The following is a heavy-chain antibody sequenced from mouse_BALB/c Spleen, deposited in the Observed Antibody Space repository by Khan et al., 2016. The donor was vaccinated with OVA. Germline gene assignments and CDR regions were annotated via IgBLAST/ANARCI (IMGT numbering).Heavy chain of an antibody. Sequence: EVELVESGGDLVKPGGSLRLSCAASGFTFSTYGMSWVRQPPDKRLEWVATINSDGDYTYYPDTVKGRFTISRNNAENPLYLQMSSLQSEDTAIYYCAGHLTGSFAYWGQGTLVTVSA. V-gene: IGHV5-6*01. CDR2: INSDGDYT. J-gene: IGHJ3*01. D-gene: IGHD4-1*01. CDR3: AGHLTGSFAY. CDR1: GFTFSTYG.